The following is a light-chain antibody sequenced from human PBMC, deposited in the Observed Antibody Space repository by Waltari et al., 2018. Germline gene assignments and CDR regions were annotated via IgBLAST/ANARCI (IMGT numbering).Light chain of an antibody. CDR3: QQSYSLPWT. J-gene: IGKJ1*01. CDR2: DAT. CDR1: QSITSD. V-gene: IGKV1-39*01. Sequence: DIQMTQSPSSLAASVGDRVTITSRASQSITSDLNWYQQRPGKAPKLLIYDATSLQGGAPTKFSGSGSGTEFTLTISSLQPEDFATYYCQQSYSLPWTFGQGTNVEVK.